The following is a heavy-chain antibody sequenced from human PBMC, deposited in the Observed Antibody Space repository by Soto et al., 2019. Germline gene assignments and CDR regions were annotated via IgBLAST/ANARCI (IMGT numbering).Heavy chain of an antibody. CDR1: GYTFTSYG. Sequence: ASVKVSCKASGYTFTSYGISWVRQAPGQGLEWMGWISAYNGNTNYAQKLQGRVTMTTDTSTSTAYMELRSLRSDDTAVYYCARDRRVYVDYCSGGSCYFDHWGQGTLVTVSS. CDR2: ISAYNGNT. V-gene: IGHV1-18*01. D-gene: IGHD2-15*01. CDR3: ARDRRVYVDYCSGGSCYFDH. J-gene: IGHJ4*02.